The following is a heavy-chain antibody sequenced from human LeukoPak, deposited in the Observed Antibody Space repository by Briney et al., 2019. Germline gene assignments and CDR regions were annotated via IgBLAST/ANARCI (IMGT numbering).Heavy chain of an antibody. J-gene: IGHJ4*02. CDR2: SYHSGNT. Sequence: SETLSLTCTVSGYSITSGYYWAWIRQSPGKGLEGIGSSYHSGNTYYNPSLKSRVIILVDTSKKQFSLQLGSVTPTDTAVYYCAREGYCSGVSCYSAVPGKYWGQGALVTVSS. D-gene: IGHD2-15*01. CDR1: GYSITSGYY. CDR3: AREGYCSGVSCYSAVPGKY. V-gene: IGHV4-38-2*02.